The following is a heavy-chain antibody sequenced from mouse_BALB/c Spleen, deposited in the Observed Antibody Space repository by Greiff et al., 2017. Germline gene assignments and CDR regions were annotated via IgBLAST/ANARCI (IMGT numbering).Heavy chain of an antibody. CDR3: AAGWLTGTCSFAY. V-gene: IGHV5-17*02. CDR2: ISSGSSTI. Sequence: EVQLVESGGGLVQPGGSRKLSCAASGFTFSSFGMHWVRQAPEKGLEWVAYISSGSSTIYYADTVKGRFTISRDNPKNTLFLQMTSLRSEDTAMYYCAAGWLTGTCSFAYWGQGTLVTVSA. CDR1: GFTFSSFG. D-gene: IGHD4-1*01. J-gene: IGHJ3*01.